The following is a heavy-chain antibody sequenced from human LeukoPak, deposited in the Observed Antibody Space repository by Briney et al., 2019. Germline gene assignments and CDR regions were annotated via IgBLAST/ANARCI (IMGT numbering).Heavy chain of an antibody. Sequence: PSETLSLTCAVYGGSFSGYYWSWIRQSPGKGLEWIGRMFGNGGTNYSPSFQRRATMTVDTSTRRLSLRLNSVTAADTAIYYCARQTAKKWDLPGSFDSWGQGILVTVSS. D-gene: IGHD1-26*01. J-gene: IGHJ4*02. CDR1: GGSFSGYY. CDR3: ARQTAKKWDLPGSFDS. CDR2: MFGNGGT. V-gene: IGHV4-59*08.